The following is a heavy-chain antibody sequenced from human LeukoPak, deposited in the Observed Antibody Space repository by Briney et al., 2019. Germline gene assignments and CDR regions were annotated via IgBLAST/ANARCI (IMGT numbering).Heavy chain of an antibody. Sequence: GGSLRLSCAASGFSFSIYAMTWVRQAPGKGLEWVSGIGGSGGSTYSADSVKGRFPISRDNSKNTLFLQMNRLRDEDTAVYYCARDLRLITSRYGMDVWGQGTTVTVSS. CDR2: IGGSGGST. D-gene: IGHD3-16*01. CDR1: GFSFSIYA. V-gene: IGHV3-23*01. CDR3: ARDLRLITSRYGMDV. J-gene: IGHJ6*02.